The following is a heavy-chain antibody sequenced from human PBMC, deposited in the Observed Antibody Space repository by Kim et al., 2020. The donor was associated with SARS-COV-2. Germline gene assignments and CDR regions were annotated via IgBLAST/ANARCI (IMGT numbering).Heavy chain of an antibody. CDR1: GFTFSSYA. V-gene: IGHV3-23*01. Sequence: GGSLRLSCAASGFTFSSYAMSWVRQAPGKGLEWVSAISGSGGSTYYADSVKGRFTISRDNSKNTLYLQMNILRAEDTAVYYCAKNRVGGKAAATGAHPDYWGQGTLVTVSS. D-gene: IGHD6-13*01. J-gene: IGHJ4*02. CDR2: ISGSGGST. CDR3: AKNRVGGKAAATGAHPDY.